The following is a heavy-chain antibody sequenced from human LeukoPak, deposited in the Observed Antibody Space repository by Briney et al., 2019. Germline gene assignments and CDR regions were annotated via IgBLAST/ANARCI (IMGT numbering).Heavy chain of an antibody. V-gene: IGHV3-48*01. Sequence: GGSLRLSCAASGFTFSSYSMNWVRQAPGKGLEWVSYISSSSSTIYYADSVKGRFTISRDSAKNSLYLQMNSLRAEDTAVYYCAREVDYGDYRVPLDYWGQGTLVTVPS. D-gene: IGHD4-17*01. CDR1: GFTFSSYS. CDR3: AREVDYGDYRVPLDY. J-gene: IGHJ4*02. CDR2: ISSSSSTI.